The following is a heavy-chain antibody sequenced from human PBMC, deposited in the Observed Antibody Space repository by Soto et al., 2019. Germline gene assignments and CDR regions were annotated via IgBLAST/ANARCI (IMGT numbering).Heavy chain of an antibody. CDR1: GGSISSISNHY. J-gene: IGHJ6*02. CDR2: ISYSGYT. CDR3: VTQGFGVLHGLVDV. D-gene: IGHD3-10*01. V-gene: IGHV4-61*05. Sequence: SETLSLTCTVSGGSISSISNHYCSWIRQPPGRGLEWIGYISYSGYTSYNPSLKSRVIISVDTSKNQVSLNLASVTAADTAVYYCVTQGFGVLHGLVDVRGQGTTVTVSS.